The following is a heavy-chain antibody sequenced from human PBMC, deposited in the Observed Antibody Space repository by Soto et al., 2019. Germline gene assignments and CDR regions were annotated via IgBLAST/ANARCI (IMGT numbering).Heavy chain of an antibody. V-gene: IGHV3-30*03. CDR1: GLTFSSYG. CDR3: VAAAGTHY. J-gene: IGHJ4*02. CDR2: ISYDGSNK. D-gene: IGHD6-13*01. Sequence: QVQLVESGGGVVQPGRSLRLSCAASGLTFSSYGMHWVRKAPGKGLGWVAVISYDGSNKYYADSVKGRFTISRDNSKNTLYLQMNSLRAEDTAVYYCVAAAGTHYWGQGTLVTVSS.